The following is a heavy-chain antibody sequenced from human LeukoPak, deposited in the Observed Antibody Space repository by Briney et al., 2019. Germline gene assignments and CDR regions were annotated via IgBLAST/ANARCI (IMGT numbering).Heavy chain of an antibody. CDR1: GFTFSDYY. Sequence: AGGSLRLSCAASGFTFSDYYMSWIRQAPGKGLEWVSYISSSGSTIYYADSVKGRFTISRDNAKNSLYLQMNSLRAEDTAVYYCARGHDSSGYYYVHYYYYYYMDVWGKGTTVTVSS. J-gene: IGHJ6*03. D-gene: IGHD3-22*01. CDR3: ARGHDSSGYYYVHYYYYYYMDV. V-gene: IGHV3-11*01. CDR2: ISSSGSTI.